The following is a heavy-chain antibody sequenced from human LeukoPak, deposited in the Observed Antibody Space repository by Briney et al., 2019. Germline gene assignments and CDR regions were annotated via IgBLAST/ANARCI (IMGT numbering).Heavy chain of an antibody. D-gene: IGHD3-10*01. CDR3: ARDASTMVRGVIIIASYYGMDV. J-gene: IGHJ6*04. V-gene: IGHV3-7*03. CDR2: ITQEGRET. CDR1: ALTFSSFW. Sequence: PGRSLRLSFSPAALTFSSFWASWVSQAAGKWLELVANITQEGRETYYVASVKGRFTISRDNAKNSLYLQMNSLRAEDTAVYYCARDASTMVRGVIIIASYYGMDVWGKGTTVTVSS.